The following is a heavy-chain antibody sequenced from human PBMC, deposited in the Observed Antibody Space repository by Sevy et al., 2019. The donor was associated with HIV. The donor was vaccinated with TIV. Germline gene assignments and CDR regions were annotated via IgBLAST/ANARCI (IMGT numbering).Heavy chain of an antibody. CDR2: FDPEDGET. CDR3: ATFPYDSSGLDY. Sequence: ASVKVSCKVSGYSLTDLSMHWVRQAPGKGLEWMGGFDPEDGETIYAQKFQGRVTMTEDTSTDTAYMLLSSLRSEDTAVYYCATFPYDSSGLDYWGQGTLVTVSS. V-gene: IGHV1-24*01. CDR1: GYSLTDLS. D-gene: IGHD3-22*01. J-gene: IGHJ4*02.